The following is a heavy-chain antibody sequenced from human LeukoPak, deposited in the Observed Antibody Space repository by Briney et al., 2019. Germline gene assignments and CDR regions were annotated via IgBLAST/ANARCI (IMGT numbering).Heavy chain of an antibody. J-gene: IGHJ4*02. CDR1: GGSISSHY. D-gene: IGHD6-25*01. V-gene: IGHV4-34*01. Sequence: PSETLSLTCTVSGGSISSHYWTWIRQPPGKGLEWIGEINHSGSTNYNPSLKSRVTISVDTSKNQFSLKLSSVTAADTAVYYCARGRQRAFDYWGQGTLVTVSS. CDR3: ARGRQRAFDY. CDR2: INHSGST.